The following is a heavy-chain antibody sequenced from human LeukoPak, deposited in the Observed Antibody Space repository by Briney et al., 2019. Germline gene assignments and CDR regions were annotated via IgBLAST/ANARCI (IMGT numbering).Heavy chain of an antibody. CDR3: ARVLARYGNLDY. Sequence: ASVKVSCKASGYTFTDYYIHWVRQAPGQGLEGMGWINPNSGGTNYTQKFQGRVTMTRDTSISTAYLEVNRLTSDDTAVYYCARVLARYGNLDYWGQGILVTVSS. V-gene: IGHV1-2*02. J-gene: IGHJ4*02. CDR1: GYTFTDYY. CDR2: INPNSGGT. D-gene: IGHD1-14*01.